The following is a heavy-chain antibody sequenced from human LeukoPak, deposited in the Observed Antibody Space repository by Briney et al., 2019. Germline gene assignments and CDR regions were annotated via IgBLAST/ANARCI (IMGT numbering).Heavy chain of an antibody. V-gene: IGHV3-21*01. J-gene: IGHJ3*02. CDR1: GFTFSTYT. D-gene: IGHD2-15*01. CDR3: ARDSNPYCSGGSCTAFDI. CDR2: ISSSSNYI. Sequence: GGSLRLSCAVSGFTFSTYTMNWVRQAPGKGLEWVSSISSSSNYIYYADSMKGRFTISRDNARNSLYLQMNSLRAEDTAMYFCARDSNPYCSGGSCTAFDIRGQGTMVTVSS.